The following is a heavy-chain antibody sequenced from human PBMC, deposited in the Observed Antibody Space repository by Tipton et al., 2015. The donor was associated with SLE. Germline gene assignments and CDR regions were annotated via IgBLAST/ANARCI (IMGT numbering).Heavy chain of an antibody. D-gene: IGHD2-2*01. J-gene: IGHJ5*02. V-gene: IGHV4-59*08. CDR1: GGSISSYS. Sequence: GLVKPSETLSLTCTVPGGSISSYSWSWIRQPPGKGLEWIGYIYYSGSTNYNPSLKSRVTISVDTSKNQFSLKLSSVTAADTAVYYCVPAAKDNWFDPWGQGTLVTVSS. CDR2: IYYSGST. CDR3: VPAAKDNWFDP.